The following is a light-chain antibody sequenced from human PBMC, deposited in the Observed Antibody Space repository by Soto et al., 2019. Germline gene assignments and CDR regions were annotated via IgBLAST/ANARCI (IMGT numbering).Light chain of an antibody. CDR2: KVS. CDR3: LQLTHVPYT. Sequence: DVVLTQPPLSSPVSLGQPASISCRSSQSLVTADGHTFLSWLQQRPGQPPRVLIYKVSNRFSGVSDKYSGSGGRTDFTLKISRVEAEDGGIYYCLQLTHVPYTFGQGTKLEIK. V-gene: IGKV2-24*01. J-gene: IGKJ2*01. CDR1: QSLVTADGHTF.